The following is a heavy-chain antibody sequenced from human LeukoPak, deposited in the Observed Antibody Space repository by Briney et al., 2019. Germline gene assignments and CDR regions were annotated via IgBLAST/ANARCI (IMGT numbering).Heavy chain of an antibody. J-gene: IGHJ4*02. D-gene: IGHD3-10*02. Sequence: HPGGSLRLSCAASGLTGSHNYVSWVRQAPGKGLEWVSAIHTSGDTCYADSVKGRFTISRDTSKNTLYLQINSLRAEDTAVYYCARLCWGNQLAGFDSWGQGTLVTVSS. V-gene: IGHV3-53*01. CDR3: ARLCWGNQLAGFDS. CDR2: IHTSGDT. CDR1: GLTGSHNY.